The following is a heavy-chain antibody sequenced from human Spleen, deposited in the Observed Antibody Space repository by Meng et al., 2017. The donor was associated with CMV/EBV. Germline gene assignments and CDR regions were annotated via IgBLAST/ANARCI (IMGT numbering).Heavy chain of an antibody. CDR2: INPSGGST. J-gene: IGHJ4*02. D-gene: IGHD4-11*01. Sequence: ASVKVSCKASGYTFTSYYIPWVRQAPGQGLEWVAIINPSGGSTDYAQKFQGRVTVTRDTSTSTVYMELSSLPSAGTAVYYCARDYLVRRDYSKPHFDYWGQGTLVTVSS. CDR1: GYTFTSYY. CDR3: ARDYLVRRDYSKPHFDY. V-gene: IGHV1-46*01.